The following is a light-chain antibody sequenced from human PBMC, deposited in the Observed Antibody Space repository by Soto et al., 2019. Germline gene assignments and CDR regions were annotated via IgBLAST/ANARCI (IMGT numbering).Light chain of an antibody. Sequence: DIVLTQSPGTLSLSPGERATLSCRASKTVSSSYLAWYQQKPGQAPRLLIYGASTRAAGIPDRFSGSGSGTDFTLTISRLEPEDFAVYYCQQYGDSPLTFGQGTNVEI. J-gene: IGKJ1*01. CDR2: GAS. CDR1: KTVSSSY. CDR3: QQYGDSPLT. V-gene: IGKV3-20*01.